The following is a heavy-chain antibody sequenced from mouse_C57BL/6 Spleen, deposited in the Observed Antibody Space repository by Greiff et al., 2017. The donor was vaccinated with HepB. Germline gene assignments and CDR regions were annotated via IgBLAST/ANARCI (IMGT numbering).Heavy chain of an antibody. CDR2: IYPGDGDT. V-gene: IGHV1-82*01. Sequence: QVQLQQSGPELVKPGASVKISCKASGYAFSSSWMNWVKQRPGKGLEWIGRIYPGDGDTNYNGKFKGKATLTADKSSSTAYMQLSSLTSEDSAVYFCARGDAWYFDVWGKGTTVTVSS. CDR3: ARGDAWYFDV. CDR1: GYAFSSSW. J-gene: IGHJ1*03.